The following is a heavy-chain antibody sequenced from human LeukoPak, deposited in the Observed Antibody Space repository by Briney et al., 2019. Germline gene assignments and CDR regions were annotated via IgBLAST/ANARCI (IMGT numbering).Heavy chain of an antibody. CDR2: ISSNGGST. J-gene: IGHJ4*02. CDR1: GFTFSSYA. CDR3: ARVEYSSGWYGY. V-gene: IGHV3-64*01. Sequence: GWSLRLSCAASGFTFSSYAMHWVRQAPGKGLEYVSAISSNGGSTYYANSVKGRFTISRDNSKNTLYLQMGSLRAEDMAVYYCARVEYSSGWYGYWGQGTLVTVSS. D-gene: IGHD6-19*01.